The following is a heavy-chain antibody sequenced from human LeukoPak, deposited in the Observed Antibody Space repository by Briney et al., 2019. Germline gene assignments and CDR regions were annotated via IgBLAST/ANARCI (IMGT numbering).Heavy chain of an antibody. D-gene: IGHD3-10*01. CDR1: GGSFSGYY. J-gene: IGHJ3*02. Sequence: SETLSLTCAVYGGSFSGYYWTWIRQPPGKGLEWIGNIFYSGSTYYSPSLKSRVTISLDTSRNQFSLKLNSVTAADTAVYYCAKSNGYGLVDIWGQGTMVTVSS. CDR3: AKSNGYGLVDI. CDR2: IFYSGST. V-gene: IGHV4-34*12.